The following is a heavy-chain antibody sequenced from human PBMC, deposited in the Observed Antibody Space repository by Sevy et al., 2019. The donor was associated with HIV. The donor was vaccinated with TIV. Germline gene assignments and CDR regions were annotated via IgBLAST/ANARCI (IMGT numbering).Heavy chain of an antibody. CDR1: GGSISSGDYY. V-gene: IGHV4-30-4*01. J-gene: IGHJ5*02. CDR2: IYYSGST. D-gene: IGHD4-17*01. CDR3: DSFAYGDYVLWFDP. Sequence: SETLSLTCTVSGGSISSGDYYWSWIRQPPGKGLEWIGNIYYSGSTYYNPSLKSRVTISVDTSKNPFSLKLSAVTAADTAVYACDSFAYGDYVLWFDPWGQGTLVTVSS.